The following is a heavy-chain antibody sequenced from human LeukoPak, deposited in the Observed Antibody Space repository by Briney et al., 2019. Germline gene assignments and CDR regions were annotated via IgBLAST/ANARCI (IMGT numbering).Heavy chain of an antibody. CDR1: GFTFSSYA. D-gene: IGHD6-19*01. CDR3: AKGVGYSSGWYDY. CDR2: ISGSGGST. Sequence: GGSLRLSCAASGFTFSSYAMSWVRQAPGKGLEWVSAISGSGGSTYYADSAKGRFTISRDNSKNTLYLQMNSLRAEDTAVYYCAKGVGYSSGWYDYWGQGTLVTVSS. J-gene: IGHJ4*02. V-gene: IGHV3-23*01.